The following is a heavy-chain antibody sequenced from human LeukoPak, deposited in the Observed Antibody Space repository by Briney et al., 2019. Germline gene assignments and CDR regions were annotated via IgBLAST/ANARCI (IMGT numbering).Heavy chain of an antibody. D-gene: IGHD3-22*01. J-gene: IGHJ1*01. CDR3: VARDSIGYPEYFQH. V-gene: IGHV4-4*07. CDR2: IYTSGST. CDR1: GGSISSYY. Sequence: SETLSLTCTVAGGSISSYYWSWIRQPAGKGLEWIGRIYTSGSTTYPPSLNRRLTMSVDTSNNQSSLKLISLTAADTAVYSCVARDSIGYPEYFQHWGQGTLVTVSS.